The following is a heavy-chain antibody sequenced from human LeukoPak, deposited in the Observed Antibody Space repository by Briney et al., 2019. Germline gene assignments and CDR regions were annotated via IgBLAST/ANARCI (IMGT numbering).Heavy chain of an antibody. V-gene: IGHV3-21*01. CDR3: ARDQRSTSNYYYYYYMDV. CDR1: GFTFSSYS. Sequence: GGSLRLSCAASGFTFSSYSMNWVRQAPGKGLEWVSSISISSSYIYYADSVKGRFTISRDNAKNSLYLQMNSLRAEDTAVYYCARDQRSTSNYYYYYYMDVWGKGTTVTVSS. CDR2: ISISSSYI. J-gene: IGHJ6*03. D-gene: IGHD2-2*01.